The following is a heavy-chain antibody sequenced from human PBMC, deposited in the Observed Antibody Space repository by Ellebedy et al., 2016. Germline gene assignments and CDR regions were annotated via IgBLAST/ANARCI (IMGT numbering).Heavy chain of an antibody. D-gene: IGHD4-17*01. J-gene: IGHJ4*02. V-gene: IGHV3-23*01. CDR1: GLNFNTFF. CDR2: ISAGSDTT. Sequence: GGSLRLSXTASGLNFNTFFMSWVRQAPGEGLEWVSTISAGSDTTRLADSVKGRFTISRDSSKNSVYLRMNNLRVEDTAVYYCRQGHYADLWGQGTLVTVSS. CDR3: RQGHYADL.